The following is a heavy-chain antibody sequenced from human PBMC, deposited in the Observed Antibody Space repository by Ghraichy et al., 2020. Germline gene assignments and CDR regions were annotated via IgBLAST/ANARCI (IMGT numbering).Heavy chain of an antibody. CDR1: GFTFGVYA. V-gene: IGHV3-49*03. CDR3: TRVGLYYFDSGSFSNWYFDL. D-gene: IGHD3-10*01. CDR2: IRSKTYGGTT. J-gene: IGHJ2*01. Sequence: GESLNISCTKSGFTFGVYAMNWFRQAPGQGLEWVGFIRSKTYGGTTEYAASVKGRFAISRDDSKSIAYLQMNSLKTEDTAVYFCTRVGLYYFDSGSFSNWYFDLWGRGTLVTVSS.